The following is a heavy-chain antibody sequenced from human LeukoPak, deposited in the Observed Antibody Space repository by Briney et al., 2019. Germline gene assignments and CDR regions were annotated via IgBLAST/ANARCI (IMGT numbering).Heavy chain of an antibody. V-gene: IGHV1-2*02. D-gene: IGHD3-10*01. CDR3: ATRFGESPTRLDY. CDR1: GYTFTGYY. Sequence: ASVKVSCKASGYTFTGYYMHWVRQAPGQGLEWMGWIDPSSGGTNYAQKFQGRVTMTRDTSISTAYMELSRLRSDDTAVYYCATRFGESPTRLDYWGQGTLVTVSS. J-gene: IGHJ4*02. CDR2: IDPSSGGT.